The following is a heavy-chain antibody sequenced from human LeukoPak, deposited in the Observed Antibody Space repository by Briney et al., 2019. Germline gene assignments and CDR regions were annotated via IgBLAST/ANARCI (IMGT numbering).Heavy chain of an antibody. V-gene: IGHV3-53*01. J-gene: IGHJ4*02. CDR3: ATGVASGGPPMC. D-gene: IGHD6-13*01. CDR1: GFTVSSNC. Sequence: GGSLRLSCAASGFTVSSNCLSWVRQAPGKGLKWVSVICGGGTTYYADSVKGRFTISRDNSKSTVYLQMNSLRGEDTGVYYCATGVASGGPPMCWGQGTLVTVSS. CDR2: ICGGGTT.